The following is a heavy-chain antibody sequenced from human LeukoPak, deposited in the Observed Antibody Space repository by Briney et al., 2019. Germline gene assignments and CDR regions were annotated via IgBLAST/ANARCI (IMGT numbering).Heavy chain of an antibody. Sequence: PSETLSLTCTVSGGSISSYYWSWIRQPPGKGLEWVSAISGSGGSTYYADSVKGRFTISRDNSKNTLYLQMNSLRAEDTAVYYCAKSLTQELLGFSRWGQGTLVTVSS. D-gene: IGHD1-26*01. CDR1: GGSISSYY. V-gene: IGHV3-23*01. J-gene: IGHJ4*02. CDR3: AKSLTQELLGFSR. CDR2: ISGSGGST.